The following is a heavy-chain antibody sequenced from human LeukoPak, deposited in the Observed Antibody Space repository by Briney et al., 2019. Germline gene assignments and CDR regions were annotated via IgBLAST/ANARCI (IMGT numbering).Heavy chain of an antibody. Sequence: SVKVSCKASGGTFSSYAISWVRQAPGQGLEWMGGIIPIFGTANYAQKFQGRVTMTTDTSTSTAYMELRSLRSDDTAVYYCARATGIAAADDPWGQGTLVTVSS. V-gene: IGHV1-69*05. CDR3: ARATGIAAADDP. CDR2: IIPIFGTA. CDR1: GGTFSSYA. D-gene: IGHD6-13*01. J-gene: IGHJ5*02.